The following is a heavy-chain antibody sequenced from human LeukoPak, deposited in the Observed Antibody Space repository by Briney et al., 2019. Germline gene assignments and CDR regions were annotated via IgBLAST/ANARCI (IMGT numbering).Heavy chain of an antibody. J-gene: IGHJ6*02. CDR3: AGTYYYDSSGYPFSTYGMDV. Sequence: GGSLRLSCAASGFTFSSYSMNWVRQAPGKGLEWVSSISSSSSYIYYADSVKGRFTISRDNAKNSLYLQMNSLRAEDTAVYYCAGTYYYDSSGYPFSTYGMDVWGQGTTVTVSS. V-gene: IGHV3-21*01. CDR2: ISSSSSYI. CDR1: GFTFSSYS. D-gene: IGHD3-22*01.